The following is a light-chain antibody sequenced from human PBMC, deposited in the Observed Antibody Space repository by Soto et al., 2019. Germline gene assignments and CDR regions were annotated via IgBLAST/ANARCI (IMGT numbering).Light chain of an antibody. J-gene: IGLJ3*02. CDR1: SSDVGAYNY. CDR3: SSYTTSTTGV. V-gene: IGLV2-14*01. CDR2: DVS. Sequence: QSVLTQPASVSGSPGQSITISCTGTSSDVGAYNYVSWFQQHPGKAPRLIIYDVSNRPSGVSNRFSGYKSGNTASLTISGLQAEDEAEYYCSSYTTSTTGVFGGGTKVTVL.